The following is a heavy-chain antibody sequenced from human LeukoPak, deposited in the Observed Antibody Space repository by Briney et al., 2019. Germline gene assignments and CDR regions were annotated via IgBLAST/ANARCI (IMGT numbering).Heavy chain of an antibody. CDR1: GFTVSSNY. V-gene: IGHV3-53*01. CDR3: ARLDYGDYGSGAFDI. D-gene: IGHD4-17*01. J-gene: IGHJ3*02. CDR2: IYSGGST. Sequence: GGSLRLSCAASGFTVSSNYMSWVRQAPGKGLEWVSVIYSGGSTYYADSVKGRFTIPRDNSKNTLYLQMNSLRAEDTAVYYCARLDYGDYGSGAFDIWGQGTMVTVSS.